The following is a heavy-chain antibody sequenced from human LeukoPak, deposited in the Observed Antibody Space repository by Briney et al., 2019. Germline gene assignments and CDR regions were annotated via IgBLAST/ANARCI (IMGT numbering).Heavy chain of an antibody. CDR1: GYTFTGYY. CDR2: INPNSGGT. J-gene: IGHJ4*02. Sequence: ASVKVSCKASGYTFTGYYMHWVRQAPGQGLEWMGRINPNSGGTNYAKKFQGRVTMTRDTSISTAYMELSRLRSDDTAVYYCARDRAYGSGSYGGYWGQGTLVTVSS. CDR3: ARDRAYGSGSYGGY. D-gene: IGHD3-10*01. V-gene: IGHV1-2*06.